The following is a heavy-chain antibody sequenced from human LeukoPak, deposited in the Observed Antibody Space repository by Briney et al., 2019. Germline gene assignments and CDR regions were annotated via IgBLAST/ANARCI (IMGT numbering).Heavy chain of an antibody. CDR1: GGSISRSSYN. J-gene: IGHJ4*02. D-gene: IGHD4-17*01. CDR3: ARHDDYGDWDY. Sequence: PSETLSLTCTVSGGSISRSSYNWGWIRQPPGKGLEWIGTFYYSGSTYYNPSPKSRVPISVDTSKTQFSLSLSSVTAADTAVYYCARHDDYGDWDYWGQGALVTVSS. V-gene: IGHV4-39*01. CDR2: FYYSGST.